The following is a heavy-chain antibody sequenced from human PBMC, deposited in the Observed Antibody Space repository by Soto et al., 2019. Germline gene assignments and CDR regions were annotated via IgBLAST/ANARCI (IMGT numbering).Heavy chain of an antibody. CDR2: ISYDGSNK. CDR1: GFSFSING. D-gene: IGHD3-16*01. V-gene: IGHV3-30*18. J-gene: IGHJ4*02. Sequence: QVQLVESGGGVVQPGRSLRLSCAASGFSFSINGMHWVRQAPGKGLEWVAIISYDGSNKYYADSVKGRFTISRDNSKNTLYLQMNSLRVEDTAVYYCAKDRVESGLGEIDYWGQGTLVTVSS. CDR3: AKDRVESGLGEIDY.